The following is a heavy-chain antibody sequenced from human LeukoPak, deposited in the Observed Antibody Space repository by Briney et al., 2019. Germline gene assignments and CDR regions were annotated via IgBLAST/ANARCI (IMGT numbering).Heavy chain of an antibody. D-gene: IGHD3-3*01. CDR3: ARGVDYDFWSGTLFDP. V-gene: IGHV4-59*01. Sequence: SETLSLTCTVSGGSISSYYWSWIRQPPGKGLESIGYIYYSGSTNYNPSLKSRVTISVDTSKNQFSLNLNSVTAADTAVYYCARGVDYDFWSGTLFDPWGQGTLVSVSS. J-gene: IGHJ5*02. CDR2: IYYSGST. CDR1: GGSISSYY.